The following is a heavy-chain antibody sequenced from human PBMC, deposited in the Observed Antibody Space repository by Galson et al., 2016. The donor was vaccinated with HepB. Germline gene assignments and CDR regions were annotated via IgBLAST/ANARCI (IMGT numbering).Heavy chain of an antibody. V-gene: IGHV3-74*01. CDR2: ISSDGNIT. CDR1: GFTFRSYW. J-gene: IGHJ3*02. D-gene: IGHD6-19*01. Sequence: SLRLSCAASGFTFRSYWMHWVRQAPGKGLVWVSRISSDGNITSYADSVKGRFTISRDNAKNTLYLQMNSLRGEDTAPYYCARGAGGFDIWGQGTMVTVSS. CDR3: ARGAGGFDI.